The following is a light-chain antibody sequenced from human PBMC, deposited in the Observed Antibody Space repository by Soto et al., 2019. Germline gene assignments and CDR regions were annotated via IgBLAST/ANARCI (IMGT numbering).Light chain of an antibody. Sequence: DIQMTQSPSTLSASVGDTVTITCRSSESISIWLAWYQQKPGKAPNLLINKASSLQSEVPSRFSGSGSGKEFTLTITSLQPDDFGVYYCKQYKSSSKFGQGTKVDIK. V-gene: IGKV1-5*03. CDR2: KAS. CDR1: ESISIW. J-gene: IGKJ1*01. CDR3: KQYKSSSK.